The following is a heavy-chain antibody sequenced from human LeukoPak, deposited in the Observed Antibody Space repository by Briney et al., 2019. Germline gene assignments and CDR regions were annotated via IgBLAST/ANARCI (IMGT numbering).Heavy chain of an antibody. V-gene: IGHV4-4*09. CDR3: ARRIVAGATNSHWFDP. Sequence: PSETPSLTCTVSGGPIDSYYWSWIRLPPGKGLEWIGYIYPSGGTHYNPSLLSRVSMSVDTSKNQFSLKVRSATAADTAVYFCARRIVAGATNSHWFDPWGQGTLVTVSS. D-gene: IGHD2-21*01. CDR2: IYPSGGT. J-gene: IGHJ5*02. CDR1: GGPIDSYY.